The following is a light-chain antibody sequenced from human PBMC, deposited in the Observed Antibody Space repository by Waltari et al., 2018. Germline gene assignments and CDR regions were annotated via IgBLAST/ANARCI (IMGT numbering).Light chain of an antibody. CDR3: HLRSNWRYT. V-gene: IGKV3-11*01. Sequence: EIVLTQSPAILSLSPGERATLSCRPSQAVTKYLSWYQLKPGQAPRFLIYDASNRATGIPTRFSGSGSGTDFTLTISSLEPDDFAVYFCHLRSNWRYTFGQGTKLEIE. CDR1: QAVTKY. J-gene: IGKJ2*01. CDR2: DAS.